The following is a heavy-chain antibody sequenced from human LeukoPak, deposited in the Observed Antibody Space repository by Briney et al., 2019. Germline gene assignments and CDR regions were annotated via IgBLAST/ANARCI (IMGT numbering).Heavy chain of an antibody. J-gene: IGHJ6*02. V-gene: IGHV3-73*01. CDR1: GFTFSGSA. Sequence: GGSLRLSCAASGFTFSGSAMHWVRQASGKGLEWVGRIRSKANSYATAYAASVKGRFTISRDDSKNTAYLQMNSLKTEDTAVYYCTRRVRPVPAATNYYYYGMDVWGQGTTVTVSS. D-gene: IGHD2-2*01. CDR3: TRRVRPVPAATNYYYYGMDV. CDR2: IRSKANSYAT.